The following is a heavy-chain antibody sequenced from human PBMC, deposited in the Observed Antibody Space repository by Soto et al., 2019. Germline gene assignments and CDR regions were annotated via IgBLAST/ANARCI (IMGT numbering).Heavy chain of an antibody. Sequence: GESLKISCHASGYSFSNFWIAWVGQMPGEGLEWLGIIYPDDSDTRYSPSFLGQVTISADKSIKTTYLQWSSLKASDTAIYFCASSVLVTSTMNYFDLWGQGTLVTVSS. CDR1: GYSFSNFW. D-gene: IGHD2-8*02. CDR2: IYPDDSDT. J-gene: IGHJ4*02. CDR3: ASSVLVTSTMNYFDL. V-gene: IGHV5-51*01.